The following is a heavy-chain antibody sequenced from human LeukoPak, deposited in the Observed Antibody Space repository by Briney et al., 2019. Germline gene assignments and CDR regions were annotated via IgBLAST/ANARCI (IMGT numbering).Heavy chain of an antibody. CDR1: GYTFTSYD. D-gene: IGHD6-19*01. CDR2: MNPNSGNT. V-gene: IGHV1-8*01. Sequence: ASVKVSRKASGYTFTSYDINWVRQATGQGLEWMGWMNPNSGNTGYAQKFQGRVTMTRNTSISTAYMELSSLRSEDTAVYYCARGRHSSGWYRVYWGQGTLVTVSS. CDR3: ARGRHSSGWYRVY. J-gene: IGHJ4*02.